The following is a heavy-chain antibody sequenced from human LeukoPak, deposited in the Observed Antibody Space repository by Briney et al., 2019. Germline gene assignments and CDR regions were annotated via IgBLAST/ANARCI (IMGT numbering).Heavy chain of an antibody. V-gene: IGHV3-53*01. CDR1: GFTVSSNY. J-gene: IGHJ4*02. D-gene: IGHD3-22*01. Sequence: PGGSLRLSCAASGFTVSSNYMSWVRQAPGKGLEWVSVIYSSGSTYYADSVKGRFTISRDNSKNTLYLQMNSLRAEDTAVYYCARGLSYYDSSGYSFDYWGQGTLVTVSS. CDR2: IYSSGST. CDR3: ARGLSYYDSSGYSFDY.